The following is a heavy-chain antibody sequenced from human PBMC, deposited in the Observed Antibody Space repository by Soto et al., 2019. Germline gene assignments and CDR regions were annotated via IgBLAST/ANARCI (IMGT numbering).Heavy chain of an antibody. CDR2: ISWNSGSI. D-gene: IGHD3-16*02. CDR1: GITISNYP. V-gene: IGHV3-9*01. CDR3: AKDSGVHLGELSSPFDI. Sequence: TGGSLRLSCAASGITISNYPMSWVRQAPGKGLDWVSGISWNSGSIGYADSVKGRFTISRDNAKNSLYLQMNSLRAEDTALYYCAKDSGVHLGELSSPFDIWGQGTMVTVSS. J-gene: IGHJ3*02.